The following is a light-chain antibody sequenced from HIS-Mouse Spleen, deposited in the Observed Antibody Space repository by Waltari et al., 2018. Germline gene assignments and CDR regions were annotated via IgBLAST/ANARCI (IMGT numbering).Light chain of an antibody. J-gene: IGLJ2*01. CDR2: DDS. CDR1: NLGSKS. V-gene: IGLV3-21*03. Sequence: SYVLTQPPSVSVAPGKTARITCWGNNLGSKSVHWYQQKPVQAPVLVVYDDSDRPSGIPERFSGSNAGNTATLTISRVEAGDEADYYCQVWDSSSDHVVFGGGTKLTVL. CDR3: QVWDSSSDHVV.